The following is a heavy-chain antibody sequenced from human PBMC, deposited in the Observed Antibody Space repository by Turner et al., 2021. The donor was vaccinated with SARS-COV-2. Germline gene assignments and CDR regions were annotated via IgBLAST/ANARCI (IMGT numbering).Heavy chain of an antibody. Sequence: QLQLQESGPGLVKPSETLSLTCTVSGGSISSSTYYWGWIRQPPGKGLEWIGTTDYSGSTYYNPSLKSRVTISVDTSKNQFSLKLSSVTAADTAVYYCARSYSGYESDDAFDIWGQGTMVTVSS. CDR1: GGSISSSTYY. CDR3: ARSYSGYESDDAFDI. J-gene: IGHJ3*02. V-gene: IGHV4-39*01. CDR2: TDYSGST. D-gene: IGHD5-12*01.